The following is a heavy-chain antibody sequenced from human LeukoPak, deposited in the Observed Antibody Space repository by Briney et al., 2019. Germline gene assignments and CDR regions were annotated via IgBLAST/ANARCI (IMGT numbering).Heavy chain of an antibody. V-gene: IGHV3-33*01. CDR3: ARDPPRDYASYYFDY. D-gene: IGHD4-17*01. CDR1: GFTFSSYG. J-gene: IGHJ4*02. Sequence: PGGSLRLSCAASGFTFSSYGMHWVRQAPGKGLEWVAVIWYDGSNKYYADSVKGRFTISRDNSKNTLYLQMNSLRAEDTAVYYCARDPPRDYASYYFDYWGQGTLVTVSS. CDR2: IWYDGSNK.